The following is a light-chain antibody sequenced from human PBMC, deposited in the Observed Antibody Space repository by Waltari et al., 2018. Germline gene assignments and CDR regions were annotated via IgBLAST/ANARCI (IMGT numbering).Light chain of an antibody. CDR2: EVS. CDR1: SRDVGGYKY. J-gene: IGLJ2*01. Sequence: QSALTQPASVSGSPGQSITISSTGTSRDVGGYKYVSCDQHYPGKAPKLIIYEVSNRPSGVSDRFSGSKSGNTASLTISGLQAEDEADYYCNSYTDSIIFGGGTKLTVL. CDR3: NSYTDSII. V-gene: IGLV2-14*01.